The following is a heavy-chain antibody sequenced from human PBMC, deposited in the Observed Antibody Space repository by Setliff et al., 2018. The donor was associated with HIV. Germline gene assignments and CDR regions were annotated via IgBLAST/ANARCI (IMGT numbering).Heavy chain of an antibody. V-gene: IGHV1-69*13. CDR3: ARGRNYDSSGYGDYYYYMDV. CDR1: GGTFSCYP. CDR2: IIPIFGTT. Sequence: ASVKVSCKASGGTFSCYPISWVRQAPGQGLEWMGGIIPIFGTTHYAQKFQGRVTVTADESTSTAYMQLSSLRSDDTAVYYCARGRNYDSSGYGDYYYYMDVWGKGTTVTVSS. J-gene: IGHJ6*03. D-gene: IGHD3-22*01.